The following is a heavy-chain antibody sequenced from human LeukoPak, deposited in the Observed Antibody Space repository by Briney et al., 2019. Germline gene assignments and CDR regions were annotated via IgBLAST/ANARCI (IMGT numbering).Heavy chain of an antibody. CDR1: GFTFSSYN. Sequence: GGSLRLSCAASGFTFSSYNMNWVRQAPGRGLEWVSSISRTGSYIYYADSVKGRFTISRDNAQNSLYLQMNSLRVEDTAVYYCARVLETDCRGGSCYSGLDCWGQGTLVTVSS. D-gene: IGHD2-15*01. CDR3: ARVLETDCRGGSCYSGLDC. CDR2: ISRTGSYI. V-gene: IGHV3-21*01. J-gene: IGHJ4*02.